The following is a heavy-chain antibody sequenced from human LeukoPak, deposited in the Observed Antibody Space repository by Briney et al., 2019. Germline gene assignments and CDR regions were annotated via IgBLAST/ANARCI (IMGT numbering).Heavy chain of an antibody. V-gene: IGHV1-8*01. CDR1: GYTFTSYD. Sequence: ASVKVSCKASGYTFTSYDINWVRQATGQGLEWMGWMNPNSGNTGYAQKFQGRVTMTRDTSISTAYMELSRLRSEDTAVYYCSITMVRGVISLWGQGTLVTVSS. D-gene: IGHD3-10*01. CDR3: SITMVRGVISL. CDR2: MNPNSGNT. J-gene: IGHJ4*02.